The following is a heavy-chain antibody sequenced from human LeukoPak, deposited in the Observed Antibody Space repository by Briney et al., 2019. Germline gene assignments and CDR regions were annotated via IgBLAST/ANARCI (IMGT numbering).Heavy chain of an antibody. CDR2: IYYSGST. J-gene: IGHJ3*02. D-gene: IGHD2-15*01. V-gene: IGHV4-38-2*02. CDR1: GYSISSGYY. Sequence: SETLSLTCTVSGYSISSGYYWGWIRQPPGKGLEWIGSIYYSGSTYYNPSLKSRVTISVDTSKNQFSLKPSSVTAADTAVYYCASLLRIVVVVAAYDAFDIWGQGTMVTVSS. CDR3: ASLLRIVVVVAAYDAFDI.